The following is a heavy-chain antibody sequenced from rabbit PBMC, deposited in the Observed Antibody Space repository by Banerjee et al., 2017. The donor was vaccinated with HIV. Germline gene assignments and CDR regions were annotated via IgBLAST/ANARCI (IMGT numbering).Heavy chain of an antibody. CDR1: GSDISSYS. V-gene: IGHV1S40*01. J-gene: IGHJ4*01. CDR3: ARDLAGVIGWNFNL. Sequence: QSLEESGGDLVKPGASLTLTCTASGSDISSYSMGWVRQAPGKGLEWIACINSNTGNTVYASWAKGPFTISKTSSTTVTLQMTSLTAADTATYFCARDLAGVIGWNFNLWGPGTLVTVS. D-gene: IGHD4-1*01. CDR2: INSNTGNT.